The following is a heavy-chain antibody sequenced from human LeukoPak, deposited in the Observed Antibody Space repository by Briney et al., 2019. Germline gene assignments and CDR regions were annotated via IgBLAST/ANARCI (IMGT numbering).Heavy chain of an antibody. V-gene: IGHV5-51*01. CDR1: GYSFTSYW. CDR3: ARYQLGPRRGYYFDY. CDR2: IYPGDSDT. Sequence: GESLKISCKGSGYSFTSYWIGWVRQMPGKGLEWMGIIYPGDSDTRYSPSFQGQVTISADKSISTAYLQWSSLKAPDTAMYYCARYQLGPRRGYYFDYWGQGTLVTVSS. J-gene: IGHJ4*02. D-gene: IGHD2-2*01.